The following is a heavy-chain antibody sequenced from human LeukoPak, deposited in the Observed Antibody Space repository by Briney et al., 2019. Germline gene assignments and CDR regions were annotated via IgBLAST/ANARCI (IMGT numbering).Heavy chain of an antibody. CDR3: AKPVIYGSEQTDY. V-gene: IGHV3-23*01. CDR2: ISGSGGST. CDR1: GFTFSSYA. J-gene: IGHJ4*02. Sequence: PGGSLRLSCAASGFTFSSYAMSWVRQGPGKGLECVSGISGSGGSTYYADSVKGRFTISRDNSKNTLFLQMNSLRAEDTAVYYCAKPVIYGSEQTDYWGQGTLVTVSS. D-gene: IGHD3-10*01.